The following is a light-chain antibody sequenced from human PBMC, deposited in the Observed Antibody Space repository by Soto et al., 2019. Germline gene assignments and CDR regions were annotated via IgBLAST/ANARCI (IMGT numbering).Light chain of an antibody. CDR2: LEGSGSY. V-gene: IGLV4-60*02. J-gene: IGLJ3*02. Sequence: QSVLTQSSSASASLGSSVKLTCTLSSGHSSYIIAWHQQQPGKAPRYLMKLEGSGSYNKGSGVPDRFSGSSSGADRYLTIPNLQVEDEADYYCETWDFNTRVFGGGTKLTVL. CDR3: ETWDFNTRV. CDR1: SGHSSYI.